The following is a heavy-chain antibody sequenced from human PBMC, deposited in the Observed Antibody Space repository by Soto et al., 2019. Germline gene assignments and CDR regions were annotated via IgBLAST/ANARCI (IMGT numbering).Heavy chain of an antibody. CDR3: ARRGSGSYYDY. D-gene: IGHD1-26*01. V-gene: IGHV3-23*01. Sequence: EVPLLESGGGLVQPGGSLRLSFAASELTFGNFAWRWFRQAPVKGLGWVSAISGSGGSTYYADSVKGRFTISRDNSKNTLYLQMNSLRAEDTAVYYCARRGSGSYYDYWGQGTLVTVSS. J-gene: IGHJ4*02. CDR2: ISGSGGST. CDR1: ELTFGNFA.